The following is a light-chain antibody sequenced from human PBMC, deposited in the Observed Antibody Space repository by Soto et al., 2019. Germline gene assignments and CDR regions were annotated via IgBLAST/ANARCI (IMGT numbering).Light chain of an antibody. CDR1: RSVSTY. CDR3: HQRQSWPRT. CDR2: QTS. V-gene: IGKV3-11*01. J-gene: IGKJ1*01. Sequence: IVLTQSPATLSLSPGERATLSCRASRSVSTYLAWYQQKPGQAPRLLIYQTSIRAAGIPARFSASGSGTDFTLTISDVQPEDFALYYCHQRQSWPRTFGQGTKVDI.